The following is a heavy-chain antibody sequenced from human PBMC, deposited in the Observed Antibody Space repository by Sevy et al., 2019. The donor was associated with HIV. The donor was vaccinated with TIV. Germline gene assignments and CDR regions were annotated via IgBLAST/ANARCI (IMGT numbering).Heavy chain of an antibody. D-gene: IGHD6-19*01. V-gene: IGHV3-48*01. CDR2: ISSSISTI. CDR3: ARYVGIAVAGTGGDAFDI. J-gene: IGHJ3*02. CDR1: GFTFSSYS. Sequence: GGSLRLSCAASGFTFSSYSMNWVRQAPGKGLEWVSYISSSISTIYYADSVKGRFTISRDNAKNSLYLQMNSLRAEDTAVYYCARYVGIAVAGTGGDAFDIWGQGTMVTVSS.